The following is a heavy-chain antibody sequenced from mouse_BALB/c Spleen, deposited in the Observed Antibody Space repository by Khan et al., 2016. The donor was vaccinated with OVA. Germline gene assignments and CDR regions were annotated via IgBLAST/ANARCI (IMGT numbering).Heavy chain of an antibody. CDR2: IDPFSGGT. Sequence: SVPALPQPVAPPPLSRPASGHSFPTYSLHWVVQSHGKSLEWIGYIDPFSGGTTYNQKFKGKATLTVDKSSSTAYIHLSNLTSEDSAVYYCTRHGYVAWFTYWGQGTLVTVSA. CDR1: GHSFPTYS. CDR3: TRHGYVAWFTY. J-gene: IGHJ3*01. D-gene: IGHD2-2*01. V-gene: IGHV1S135*01.